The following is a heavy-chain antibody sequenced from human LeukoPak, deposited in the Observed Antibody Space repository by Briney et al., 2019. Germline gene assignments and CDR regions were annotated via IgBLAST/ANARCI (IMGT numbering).Heavy chain of an antibody. V-gene: IGHV3-23*01. Sequence: GGSLRLSCAASGFTFSSYAMSWVRQAPGKGLEWVSAISGSGGSTYYADSVKGRFTISRDNSKNTLYLQMNSLRAEDTAVYCCAKDPRGSYMPHVWGKGTTVTVSS. D-gene: IGHD1-26*01. CDR1: GFTFSSYA. J-gene: IGHJ6*04. CDR2: ISGSGGST. CDR3: AKDPRGSYMPHV.